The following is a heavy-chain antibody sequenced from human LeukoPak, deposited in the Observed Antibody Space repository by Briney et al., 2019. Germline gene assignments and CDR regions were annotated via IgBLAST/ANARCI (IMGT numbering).Heavy chain of an antibody. D-gene: IGHD5-24*01. J-gene: IGHJ4*02. CDR2: IYYSGST. Sequence: SSETLSLTCTVSGGSISSYYWSWIRQPPGKGLEWIGYIYYSGSTNYNPSLKRRVTISVDTSKNQFSLKLSSVTAADTAVYYCARVPRDGYAVDYWGQGTLVTVSS. CDR1: GGSISSYY. CDR3: ARVPRDGYAVDY. V-gene: IGHV4-59*01.